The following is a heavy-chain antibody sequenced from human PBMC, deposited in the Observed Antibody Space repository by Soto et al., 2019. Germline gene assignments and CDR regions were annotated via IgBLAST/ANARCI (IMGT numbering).Heavy chain of an antibody. V-gene: IGHV3-23*01. CDR1: GFTFSSYA. D-gene: IGHD3-22*01. Sequence: EVRLLESGGALIQPGGSLRLSCAASGFTFSSYAMSWVRQAPGKGLGWVSAISSSGGSTFYADSVKGRFTISRDNSRNTLYLQMNSLRAEDTAIYYCAKYQPMTQPRPYFDYWGQGTLVTVSS. CDR3: AKYQPMTQPRPYFDY. J-gene: IGHJ4*02. CDR2: ISSSGGST.